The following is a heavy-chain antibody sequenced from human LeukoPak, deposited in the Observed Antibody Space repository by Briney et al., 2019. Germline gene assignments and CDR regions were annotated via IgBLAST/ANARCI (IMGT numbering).Heavy chain of an antibody. D-gene: IGHD2-2*01. CDR1: GGTFSSYA. V-gene: IGHV1-69*05. CDR2: IIPIFGTA. CDR3: ARGGSSTSGYYYYMDV. Sequence: SVKVSCKASGGTFSSYAISWVRQAPGQGLEWMGGIIPIFGTANYAQKFQGRVTITTDESTSTAYMELSSLRSEDTAVYYCARGGSSTSGYYYYMDVRGKGTTVTVSS. J-gene: IGHJ6*03.